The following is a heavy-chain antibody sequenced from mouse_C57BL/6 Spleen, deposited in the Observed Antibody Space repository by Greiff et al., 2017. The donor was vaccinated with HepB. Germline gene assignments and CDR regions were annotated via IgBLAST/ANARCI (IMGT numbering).Heavy chain of an antibody. CDR1: GYTFTSYW. D-gene: IGHD2-5*01. J-gene: IGHJ4*01. CDR3: AREYYYSNLYYAMDY. V-gene: IGHV1-59*01. Sequence: QVQLQQSGAELVRPGTSVKLSCKASGYTFTSYWMHWVKQRPGQGLEWIGVIDPSDSYTNYNQKFKGKATLTVDTSSSTAYMQLSSLTSEDSAVYYCAREYYYSNLYYAMDYWGQGTSVTVSS. CDR2: IDPSDSYT.